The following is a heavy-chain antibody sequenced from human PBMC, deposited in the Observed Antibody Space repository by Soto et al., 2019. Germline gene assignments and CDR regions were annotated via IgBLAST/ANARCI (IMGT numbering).Heavy chain of an antibody. CDR3: AGVVNVGYYYYAMDV. D-gene: IGHD2-15*01. Sequence: HPGGSLRLSCAASGFTVSSHWMDWVRQAPGKGPVWVSRINGDGVSTNYAEFVQGRFTISRDNAKNTLYLQMNRLRVEDTGIYYCAGVVNVGYYYYAMDVWGQGTTVTVSS. CDR2: INGDGVST. CDR1: GFTVSSHW. V-gene: IGHV3-74*01. J-gene: IGHJ6*02.